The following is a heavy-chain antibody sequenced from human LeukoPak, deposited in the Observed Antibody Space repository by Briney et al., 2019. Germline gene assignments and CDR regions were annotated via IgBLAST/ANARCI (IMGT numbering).Heavy chain of an antibody. D-gene: IGHD3-22*01. CDR1: GFTFSSYA. CDR3: ARGVYYYDSSGYPHDAFDI. J-gene: IGHJ3*02. Sequence: GRSLRLSCAASGFTFSSYAMHWVRQAPGKGLEWVAVISYDGSNKYYADSVKGRFTISRDNSKNTLYLQMSSLRAEDTAVYYCARGVYYYDSSGYPHDAFDIWGQGTMVTVSS. CDR2: ISYDGSNK. V-gene: IGHV3-30-3*01.